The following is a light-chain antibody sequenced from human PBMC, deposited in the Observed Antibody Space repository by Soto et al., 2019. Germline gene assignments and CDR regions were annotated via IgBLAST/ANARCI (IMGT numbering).Light chain of an antibody. Sequence: AIQLTQSPSSLSASVGDRVTITCRASQGISSALAWYQQKPGKAPKLLIYDASSLESGVPSRFSGSGSGTDFTLTISSLQPEDFATYYCQQFNSYPHEITSGGGTKVEIK. V-gene: IGKV1-13*02. CDR1: QGISSA. CDR3: QQFNSYPHEIT. J-gene: IGKJ4*01. CDR2: DAS.